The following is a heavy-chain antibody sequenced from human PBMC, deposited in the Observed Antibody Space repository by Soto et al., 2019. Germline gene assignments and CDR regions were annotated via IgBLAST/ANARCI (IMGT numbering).Heavy chain of an antibody. J-gene: IGHJ4*02. D-gene: IGHD3-3*01. CDR1: GYNFAGYW. Sequence: ESLTISCKGSGYNFAGYWIAWVRQMPGKGLELMGIIHPSDSDTRYRPSFQGQVTISADKSISSAYLQWSSLRASDTAMYYCARGGVSTRTFDYWGQGTPVTVSS. CDR2: IHPSDSDT. CDR3: ARGGVSTRTFDY. V-gene: IGHV5-51*01.